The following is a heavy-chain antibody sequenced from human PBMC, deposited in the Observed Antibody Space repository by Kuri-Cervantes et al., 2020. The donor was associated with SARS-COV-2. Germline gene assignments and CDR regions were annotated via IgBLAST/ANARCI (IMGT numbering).Heavy chain of an antibody. D-gene: IGHD6-13*01. CDR1: GFTFINYA. J-gene: IGHJ4*02. CDR2: IKSKTDGGTT. CDR3: TRDEGYGIAASLRDY. V-gene: IGHV3-15*01. Sequence: GESLKISCAASGFTFINYAMGWVRQAPGKGLEWVGRIKSKTDGGTTDYAAPVKGRFTIPRDDSKSIDYLQMNSLKTEDTAVYYCTRDEGYGIAASLRDYWGQGTLVTVSS.